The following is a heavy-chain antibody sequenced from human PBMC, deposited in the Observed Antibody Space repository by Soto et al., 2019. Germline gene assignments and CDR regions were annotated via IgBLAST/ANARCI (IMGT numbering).Heavy chain of an antibody. V-gene: IGHV1-58*01. CDR1: GFTFTSSA. Sequence: SVKVSCKASGFTFTSSAVQWVRQARLQLLEWIVCIVVGSGNTNYAQKFQERVTITRDMSTSTAYMELSSLRSEDTAVYYCAASSNSWLGLCYRMAFWGQGTTVTVSS. J-gene: IGHJ6*02. CDR3: AASSNSWLGLCYRMAF. D-gene: IGHD6-19*01. CDR2: IVVGSGNT.